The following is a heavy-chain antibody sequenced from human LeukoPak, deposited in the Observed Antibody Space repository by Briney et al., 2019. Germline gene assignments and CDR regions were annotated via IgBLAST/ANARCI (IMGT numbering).Heavy chain of an antibody. V-gene: IGHV3-21*04. CDR2: ISSSSSYI. Sequence: GGSLRLSCAASGFTFSSYNMNWVRQAPGKGLEWVSFISSSSSYIYYADSVKGRFTISRDNTKNSLYLQMNSLRAEDTAMYYCASSKWSAGGDYYHYMDVWGKGTTVTVSS. J-gene: IGHJ6*03. CDR3: ASSKWSAGGDYYHYMDV. D-gene: IGHD6-13*01. CDR1: GFTFSSYN.